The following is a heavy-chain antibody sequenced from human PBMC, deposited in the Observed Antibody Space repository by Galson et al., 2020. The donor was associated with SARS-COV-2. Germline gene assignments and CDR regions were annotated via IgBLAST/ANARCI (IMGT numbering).Heavy chain of an antibody. J-gene: IGHJ4*02. CDR3: GRFLSGYLPDY. Sequence: GESLKISCKAGGYDFNSFGVGWVRQAPGQGLEWMGWISANTGNTNYAQKFQGRVTMTTDTRTTTAYVELRSLRSDDTAVYYCGRFLSGYLPDYWGQGTLVTVSS. CDR1: GYDFNSFG. D-gene: IGHD3-3*01. V-gene: IGHV1-18*01. CDR2: ISANTGNT.